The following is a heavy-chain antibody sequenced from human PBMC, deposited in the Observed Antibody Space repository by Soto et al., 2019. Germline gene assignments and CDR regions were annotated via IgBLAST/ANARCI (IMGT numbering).Heavy chain of an antibody. Sequence: QVQLVESGGGVVQPGRSLRLSCAASGFTFSGYAMHWVRQAPGKGLEWVALISYDGSNKYYADSVKGRFTISRDNSKNTLYLQMTGLRAEDTAVYYCARGLRGAVAEGYFDLWGRGTLVTVSS. J-gene: IGHJ2*01. CDR1: GFTFSGYA. CDR2: ISYDGSNK. D-gene: IGHD6-19*01. V-gene: IGHV3-30-3*01. CDR3: ARGLRGAVAEGYFDL.